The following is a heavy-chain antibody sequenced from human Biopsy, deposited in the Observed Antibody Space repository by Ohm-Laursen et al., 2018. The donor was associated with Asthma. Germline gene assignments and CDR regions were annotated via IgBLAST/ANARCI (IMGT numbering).Heavy chain of an antibody. Sequence: SLRLSCAASGFAVSRDHMFWVRQAPGKGLEWVSVIYSGGTSHTADSGRGRFTISRDYSKNTLYLQMHSLRAEDTAVYYCARGDSSNWSHYYFDYWGQGTLVTVSS. D-gene: IGHD3-22*01. J-gene: IGHJ4*02. CDR1: GFAVSRDH. V-gene: IGHV3-53*01. CDR2: IYSGGTS. CDR3: ARGDSSNWSHYYFDY.